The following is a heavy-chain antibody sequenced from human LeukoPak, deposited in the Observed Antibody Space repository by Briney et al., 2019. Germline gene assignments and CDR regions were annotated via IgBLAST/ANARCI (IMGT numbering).Heavy chain of an antibody. V-gene: IGHV4-61*02. CDR1: GGSISSGSYY. CDR3: ARTLYYYDSSGYDTFDY. CDR2: IYTSGST. J-gene: IGHJ4*02. Sequence: SETLSLTCTVSGGSISSGSYYWSWIRQPAGKGLEWIGRIYTSGSTNYNPSLKSRVTISVDTSKNQFSLKLSSVTAADTAVYYCARTLYYYDSSGYDTFDYWGQGTLATVSS. D-gene: IGHD3-22*01.